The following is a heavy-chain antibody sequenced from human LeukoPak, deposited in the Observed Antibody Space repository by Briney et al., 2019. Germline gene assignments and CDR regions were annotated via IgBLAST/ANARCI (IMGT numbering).Heavy chain of an antibody. CDR3: ARDPLRITMVRGVREGWFDP. CDR1: GGTFSSYA. J-gene: IGHJ5*02. D-gene: IGHD3-10*01. CDR2: IIPIFGTA. V-gene: IGHV1-69*06. Sequence: ASVKVSCKASGGTFSSYAISWVRQAPGQGLEWMGGIIPIFGTANYAQKFQGRVTITADKSTSTAYMELSSLRSEDTAVYYCARDPLRITMVRGVREGWFDPWGQGTLVTVSS.